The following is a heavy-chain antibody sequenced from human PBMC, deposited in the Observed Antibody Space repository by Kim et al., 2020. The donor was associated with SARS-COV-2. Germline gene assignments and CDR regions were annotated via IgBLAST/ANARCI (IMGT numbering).Heavy chain of an antibody. CDR1: GYTFTGYY. D-gene: IGHD1-7*01. J-gene: IGHJ5*02. V-gene: IGHV1-2*02. CDR2: INPNSGGT. CDR3: ARDPGTMYAYNYFDP. Sequence: ASVKVSCKTSGYTFTGYYINWVRQAPGQGLEWMGWINPNSGGTNYPQKFQGRVTMTTDTSISTAYMEVSSLRSDDTAVYYCARDPGTMYAYNYFDPWGQGTLVTVSS.